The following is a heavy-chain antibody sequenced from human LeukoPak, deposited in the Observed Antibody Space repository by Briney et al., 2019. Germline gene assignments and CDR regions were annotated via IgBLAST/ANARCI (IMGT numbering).Heavy chain of an antibody. CDR2: TRSKVNNHTT. D-gene: IGHD3-16*01. CDR3: ARMTFGGMDF. V-gene: IGHV3-72*01. J-gene: IGHJ6*04. Sequence: PGGSLRLSCAASGITLSDQYMEWVRQTPGKGLEWVGRTRSKVNNHTTEYAASVKGRFTISRDGSNNSLYLQMNSLKTEDTAVYYCARMTFGGMDFWGKGTTVAVSS. CDR1: GITLSDQY.